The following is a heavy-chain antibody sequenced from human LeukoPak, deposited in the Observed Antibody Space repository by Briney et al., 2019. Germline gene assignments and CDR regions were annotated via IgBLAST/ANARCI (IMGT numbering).Heavy chain of an antibody. CDR1: GFTFSSYS. J-gene: IGHJ4*02. CDR3: ARSVAVAATNYDY. D-gene: IGHD6-19*01. CDR2: ISSSSSYI. Sequence: PGGSLRLSCAASGFTFSSYSMNWVRQAPVKGLEWVSSISSSSSYIYYADSVKGRFTISRDNAKNSLYLQMNSLRAEDTAVYYCARSVAVAATNYDYWGQGTLVTVSS. V-gene: IGHV3-21*01.